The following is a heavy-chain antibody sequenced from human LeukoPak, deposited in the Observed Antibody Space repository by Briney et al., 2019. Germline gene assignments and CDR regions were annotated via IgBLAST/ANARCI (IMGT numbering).Heavy chain of an antibody. CDR3: ARELSGGRYGADY. J-gene: IGHJ4*02. CDR1: GYTFTGYY. CDR2: INPNSGGT. V-gene: IGHV1-2*02. D-gene: IGHD1-1*01. Sequence: GASVKVSCKASGYTFTGYYMHWVRQAPGQGLEWMGWINPNSGGTNYAQKFQGRVTMARDTSIRTAYMELSRLRSDDTAVYYCARELSGGRYGADYWGQGTLVTVSS.